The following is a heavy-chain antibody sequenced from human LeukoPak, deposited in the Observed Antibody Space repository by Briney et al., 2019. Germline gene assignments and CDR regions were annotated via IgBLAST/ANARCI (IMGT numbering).Heavy chain of an antibody. CDR2: INHSGST. J-gene: IGHJ4*02. CDR3: ARGDGRDGYNGEY. Sequence: PSETLSLTCAVYGGSFSGYYWSWIRQPPGKGLEWIGEINHSGSTNYNPSLKSRVTISVDTSKNQFSLKLSSVTAADTAVYYCARGDGRDGYNGEYCGQGTLVTVSS. V-gene: IGHV4-34*01. CDR1: GGSFSGYY. D-gene: IGHD5-24*01.